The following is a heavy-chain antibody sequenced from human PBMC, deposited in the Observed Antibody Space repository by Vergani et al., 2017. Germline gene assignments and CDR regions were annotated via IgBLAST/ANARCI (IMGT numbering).Heavy chain of an antibody. CDR3: ARGPYYDYVWGSYRYYDY. D-gene: IGHD3-16*02. J-gene: IGHJ4*02. CDR2: ISAYNGNT. CDR1: GYTFTSYG. Sequence: QVQLVPSGAEVKKPGASVKVSCKASGYTFTSYGISWVRQAPGQGLEWMGWISAYNGNTNYAQKLQGRVTMTTDTSTSTAYMELRSLRSDDTAVYYCARGPYYDYVWGSYRYYDYWGQGTLVTVSS. V-gene: IGHV1-18*01.